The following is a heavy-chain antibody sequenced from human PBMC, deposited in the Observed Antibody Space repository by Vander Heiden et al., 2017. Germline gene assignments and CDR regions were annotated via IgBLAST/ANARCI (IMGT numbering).Heavy chain of an antibody. CDR1: GFTFISYA. CDR2: ISDDGSNK. D-gene: IGHD5-12*01. Sequence: QVQLVESGGGVVQPGRSLRLSCAAPGFTFISYAMHGVRQAPGKGLEWVAVISDDGSNKYYADSVKGRFTISRDNSKNTLYLQMNSLRAEDTAVYYCARAAVEMATIYYYGMDVWGQGTTVTVSS. V-gene: IGHV3-30-3*01. CDR3: ARAAVEMATIYYYGMDV. J-gene: IGHJ6*02.